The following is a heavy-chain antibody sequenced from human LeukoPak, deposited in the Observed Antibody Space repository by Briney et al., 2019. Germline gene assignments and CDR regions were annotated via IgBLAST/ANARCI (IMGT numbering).Heavy chain of an antibody. J-gene: IGHJ6*02. CDR1: GFTVSSNY. V-gene: IGHV3-53*01. CDR3: AAAMRYYYYGMDV. Sequence: GGSLRLSCAASGFTVSSNYMSWVRQAPGKGLEWVSVIYSGGSTYYADSVKGRFTISRDNSKSTLYLQMNSLRAEDTAVYYCAAAMRYYYYGMDVWGQGTTVTVSS. D-gene: IGHD2-2*01. CDR2: IYSGGST.